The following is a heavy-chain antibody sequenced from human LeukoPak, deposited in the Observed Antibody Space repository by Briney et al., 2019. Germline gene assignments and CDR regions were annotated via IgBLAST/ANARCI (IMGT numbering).Heavy chain of an antibody. CDR1: GFTFSSYW. D-gene: IGHD5-18*01. CDR3: ARDSRYSYGNYYYYYMDV. V-gene: IGHV3-7*01. Sequence: PGGSLRLSCAASGFTFSSYWMTWVRQAPGKGLEWVANIKQDGSENYYLDSVKGRFTISRDNAKNSLYLQMNSLRAEDTAVYYCARDSRYSYGNYYYYYMDVWGKGTTVTISS. J-gene: IGHJ6*03. CDR2: IKQDGSEN.